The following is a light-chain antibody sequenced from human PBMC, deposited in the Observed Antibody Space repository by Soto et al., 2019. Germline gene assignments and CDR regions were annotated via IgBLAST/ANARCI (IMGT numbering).Light chain of an antibody. CDR2: GAA. CDR3: QQYGSLPIT. J-gene: IGKJ5*01. V-gene: IGKV3-20*01. CDR1: QSVSSSF. Sequence: ENVLTQSPGTLSLSPGERATISCRASQSVSSSFVAWYQQKPGQAPRLVIYGAASRATGIPDRFSGSGSGTDFTLTISRLEPEDFAVYYCQQYGSLPITFGQGTRLEIK.